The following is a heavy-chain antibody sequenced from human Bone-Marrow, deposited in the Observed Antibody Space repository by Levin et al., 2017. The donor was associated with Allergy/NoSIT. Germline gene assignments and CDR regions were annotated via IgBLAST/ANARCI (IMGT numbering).Heavy chain of an antibody. Sequence: PSETLSLTCTVSGDSISSNWWSWVRQPPGKGLEWIGEVYHTGNTKYNPSLKSRVTISEDKSKNQFSLKLTSVTAADTAIYYCARRVPAKTIDHWGQGTLVTVSS. J-gene: IGHJ4*02. CDR2: VYHTGNT. D-gene: IGHD2-2*01. CDR1: GDSISSNW. CDR3: ARRVPAKTIDH. V-gene: IGHV4-4*02.